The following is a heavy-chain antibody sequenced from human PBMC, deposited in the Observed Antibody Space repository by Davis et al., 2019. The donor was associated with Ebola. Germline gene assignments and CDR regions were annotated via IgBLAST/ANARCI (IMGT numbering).Heavy chain of an antibody. D-gene: IGHD3-22*01. Sequence: PGGSLRLSCAASGFTFSSYAMSWVRQAPGKGLEWVSAISGSGGSTYYADPVKGRFTISRDNSKNTLYLQMNSLRAEDTAVYYCAKEMYYYDSSGYYPGGMDVWGQGTTVTVSS. CDR3: AKEMYYYDSSGYYPGGMDV. CDR1: GFTFSSYA. J-gene: IGHJ6*02. V-gene: IGHV3-23*01. CDR2: ISGSGGST.